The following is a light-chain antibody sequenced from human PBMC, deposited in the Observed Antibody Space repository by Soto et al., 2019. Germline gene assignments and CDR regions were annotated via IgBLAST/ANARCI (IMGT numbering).Light chain of an antibody. J-gene: IGKJ1*01. Sequence: DIVMTQSPDSLAVSLGERATINCKSRQSVLLSSNNKNYLGWYQKKPGQPHKLLIYWAPARESGVPDRFSGSGSGTDVTLTISSLQAEDVAGYYCQQYYRTPRTFGQGTKVEIK. CDR3: QQYYRTPRT. V-gene: IGKV4-1*01. CDR2: WAP. CDR1: QSVLLSSNNKNY.